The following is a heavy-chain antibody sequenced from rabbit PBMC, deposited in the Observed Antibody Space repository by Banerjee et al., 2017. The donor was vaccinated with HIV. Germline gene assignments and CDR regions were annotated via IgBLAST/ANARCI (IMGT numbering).Heavy chain of an antibody. Sequence: QEQLVGSGGGLVQPEGSLTLTCTASGFSFSRSYFMCWVRQAPGKGLEWIGCIWTGSDATYYASWAKGRFTISKTSSTTVTLQMTSLTAADTATYFCARDLDASSNGAINLWGPGTLVTVS. J-gene: IGHJ4*01. CDR1: GFSFSRSYF. CDR3: ARDLDASSNGAINL. CDR2: IWTGSDAT. V-gene: IGHV1S45*01. D-gene: IGHD1-1*01.